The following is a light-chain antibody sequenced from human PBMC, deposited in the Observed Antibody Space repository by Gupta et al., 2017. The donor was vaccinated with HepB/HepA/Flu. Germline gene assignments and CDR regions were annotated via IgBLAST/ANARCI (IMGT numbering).Light chain of an antibody. Sequence: QSMLTQPPSASGAPGQRVTISCSGSNSNIGTNFVYWFQHLPGTAPKLLISSDDQRPPGVPDRFSCATYCASASLIPSGLRYDDDADDYCAGSDDSIRGRGVFGGGTKLTVL. J-gene: IGLJ3*02. CDR3: AGSDDSIRGRGV. V-gene: IGLV1-47*02. CDR1: NSNIGTNF. CDR2: SDD.